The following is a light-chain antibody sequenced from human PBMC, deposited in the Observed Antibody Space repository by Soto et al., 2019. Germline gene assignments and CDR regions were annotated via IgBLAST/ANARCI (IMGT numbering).Light chain of an antibody. CDR3: QPYDNLPPIT. J-gene: IGKJ5*01. CDR1: QDISNY. V-gene: IGKV1-33*01. CDR2: DAS. Sequence: DIQMTQSPSSLSASVGDRVTITCQASQDISNYLNWYQQKPGKAPKLLIYDASKLETGVPSRFSGSGSGTDFTVTISSLQPEDIATYYCQPYDNLPPITFGQGTRLEIK.